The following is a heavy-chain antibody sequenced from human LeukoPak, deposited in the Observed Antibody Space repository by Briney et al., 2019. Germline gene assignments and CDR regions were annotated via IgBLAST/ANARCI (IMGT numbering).Heavy chain of an antibody. CDR2: IYYNGGT. Sequence: SQTLSLTCTVSGGSISSGDYYWSWIRQPPGKGLEWIGYIYYNGGTYYNPSLKSRVTISVDRSKNQFSLKLTSVIAADTAVYYCARQQWLVSTVYYFDYWGQGTLVAVSS. CDR3: ARQQWLVSTVYYFDY. V-gene: IGHV4-30-4*01. J-gene: IGHJ4*02. D-gene: IGHD6-19*01. CDR1: GGSISSGDYY.